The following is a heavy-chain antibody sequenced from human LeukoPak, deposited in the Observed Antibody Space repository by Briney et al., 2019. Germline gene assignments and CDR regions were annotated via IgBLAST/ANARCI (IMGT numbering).Heavy chain of an antibody. J-gene: IGHJ4*02. CDR1: GFTFSSYS. D-gene: IGHD2-8*01. Sequence: GGSLRLSCAASGFTFSSYSMNWVRQAPGKGLEWVSSISSSSSYIYYADSVKGRFTISRDNAKNSLYLQMNSLRAEDTAVYYCARGRDIVLMVYDPLFDYWGQGTLVTVSS. CDR3: ARGRDIVLMVYDPLFDY. CDR2: ISSSSSYI. V-gene: IGHV3-21*01.